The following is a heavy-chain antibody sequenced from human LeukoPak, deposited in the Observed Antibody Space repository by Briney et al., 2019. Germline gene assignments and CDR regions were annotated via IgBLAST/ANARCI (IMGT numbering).Heavy chain of an antibody. D-gene: IGHD2-15*01. Sequence: SETLSLTCTVSSGSISSYYWSWIRQPAGKGLEWIGRIYTSGSTNYNPSLKSRVTMSVDTSKNQFSLKLSSVTAADTAVYYCARAVVAANYAKRGAPYYFDYWGQGTLVTVSS. CDR3: ARAVVAANYAKRGAPYYFDY. V-gene: IGHV4-4*07. CDR2: IYTSGST. CDR1: SGSISSYY. J-gene: IGHJ4*02.